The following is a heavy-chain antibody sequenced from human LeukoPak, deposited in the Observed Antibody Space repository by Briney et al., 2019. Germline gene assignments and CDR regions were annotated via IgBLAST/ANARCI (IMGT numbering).Heavy chain of an antibody. D-gene: IGHD4-17*01. J-gene: IGHJ4*02. CDR3: SYDYGDYLFDY. Sequence: GGSLRLSCAASGFTFSSYWMHWVRQAPGKGLVWVSRINCDGSSTSYADSVKGRFTISRDNAKNTLYLQMNSLRAEDTAVYYYSYDYGDYLFDYWGQGTLVTVSS. CDR1: GFTFSSYW. CDR2: INCDGSST. V-gene: IGHV3-74*01.